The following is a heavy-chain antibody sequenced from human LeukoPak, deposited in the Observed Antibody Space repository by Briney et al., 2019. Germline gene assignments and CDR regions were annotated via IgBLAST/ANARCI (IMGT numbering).Heavy chain of an antibody. CDR3: ARDYYGMDV. V-gene: IGHV3-48*02. CDR2: ISSTSGTI. CDR1: GFTFRSHS. J-gene: IGHJ6*02. Sequence: GGSLRLSCAASGFTFRSHSMSWVRQGPGKGLECVSYISSTSGTIYYADSVKGRFTISRDNAKNSLYLQMNSLREEDTAVYYCARDYYGMDVWGQGTTVTVSS.